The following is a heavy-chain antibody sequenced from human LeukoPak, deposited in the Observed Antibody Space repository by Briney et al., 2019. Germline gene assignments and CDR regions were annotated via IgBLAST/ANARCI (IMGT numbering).Heavy chain of an antibody. V-gene: IGHV4-59*01. D-gene: IGHD3-10*01. Sequence: PSETLSLTCSVSGGSIRSYYWSWIRQPPGKGLEWIGYIYYSGSTNYNPSLKSRVTISVDTSKNQFSLKLSSVTAADTAVYYCARGAYYYAPWGQGTLVTVSS. CDR1: GGSIRSYY. J-gene: IGHJ5*02. CDR3: ARGAYYYAP. CDR2: IYYSGST.